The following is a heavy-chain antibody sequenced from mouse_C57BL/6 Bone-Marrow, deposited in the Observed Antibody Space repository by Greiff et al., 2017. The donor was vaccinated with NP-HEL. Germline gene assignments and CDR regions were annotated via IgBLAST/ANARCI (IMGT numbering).Heavy chain of an antibody. Sequence: VQLQQSGAELVRPGTSVKVSCKASGYAFTNYLIEWVKQRPGQGLEWIGVINPGSGGTNYNEKFKGKATLTADKSSSTAYMQLSSLTSEDSAVYYCARRGYGFDYWGQGTTLTVSS. D-gene: IGHD1-1*01. CDR3: ARRGYGFDY. V-gene: IGHV1-54*01. J-gene: IGHJ2*01. CDR1: GYAFTNYL. CDR2: INPGSGGT.